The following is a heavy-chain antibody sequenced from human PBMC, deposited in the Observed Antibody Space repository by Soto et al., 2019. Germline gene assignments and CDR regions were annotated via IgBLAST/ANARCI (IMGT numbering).Heavy chain of an antibody. J-gene: IGHJ4*02. CDR2: IKQDGSER. CDR1: GFIFSSYW. V-gene: IGHV3-7*05. Sequence: EVQLVESGGDLVQPGGSLRLSCVASGFIFSSYWMSWVRQAPGKGLEWVANIKQDGSERNYLDSVKGRFTISRDNAKNSLYLLMDSLRAEDTGVYYCARLRRLADWGQGTLVTVSS. CDR3: ARLRRLAD. D-gene: IGHD6-25*01.